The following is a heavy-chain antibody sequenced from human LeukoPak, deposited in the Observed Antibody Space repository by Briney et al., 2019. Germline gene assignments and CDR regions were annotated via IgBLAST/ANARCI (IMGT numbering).Heavy chain of an antibody. D-gene: IGHD3-16*01. CDR2: IYYSGST. Sequence: SETLSLTCTVSGGSIRSYYWSWIRQPPGKGLEWIAYIYYSGSTNYNPSLKSRVTISVDTSKNQFSLKLTSVTAADTAVYYCARDWGVAATPGYMDVWGKGTTVTVSS. J-gene: IGHJ6*03. CDR3: ARDWGVAATPGYMDV. V-gene: IGHV4-59*01. CDR1: GGSIRSYY.